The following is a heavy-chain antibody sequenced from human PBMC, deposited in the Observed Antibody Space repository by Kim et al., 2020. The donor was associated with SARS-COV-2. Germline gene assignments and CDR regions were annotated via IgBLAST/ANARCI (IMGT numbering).Heavy chain of an antibody. CDR2: IYYSGST. CDR3: ARHGITMVRGVIPGGMDV. V-gene: IGHV4-39*01. CDR1: GGSISSSSYY. D-gene: IGHD3-10*01. J-gene: IGHJ6*02. Sequence: SETLSLTCTVSGGSISSSSYYWGWIRQPPGKGLEWIGSIYYSGSTYYNPSLKSRVTISVDTSKNQFSLKLSSVTAADTAVYYCARHGITMVRGVIPGGMDVWGQGTTVTVSS.